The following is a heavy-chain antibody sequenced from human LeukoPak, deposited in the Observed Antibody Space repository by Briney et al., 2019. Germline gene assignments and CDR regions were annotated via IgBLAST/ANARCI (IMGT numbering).Heavy chain of an antibody. J-gene: IGHJ4*02. CDR2: IWYDGSNK. Sequence: PGRSLRLSCAASGFTFSSYGMHWVREAPGKGLEKGAVIWYDGSNKYYADSVKGRFTISRDNSKNTLYLQMNSLRAEDTAVYYCARDLPYYYDSSGYSPDYWGRGTLVTVSS. CDR1: GFTFSSYG. V-gene: IGHV3-33*01. CDR3: ARDLPYYYDSSGYSPDY. D-gene: IGHD3-22*01.